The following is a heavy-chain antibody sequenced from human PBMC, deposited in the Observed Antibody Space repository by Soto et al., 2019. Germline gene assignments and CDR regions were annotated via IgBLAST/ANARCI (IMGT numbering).Heavy chain of an antibody. V-gene: IGHV4-59*01. CDR2: IYYSGST. J-gene: IGHJ5*02. CDR3: ARGFWSGYYTQYNWFDP. CDR1: GGSISSYY. D-gene: IGHD3-3*01. Sequence: QVQLQESGPGLVKPSETLSLTCTVSGGSISSYYWSWIRQPPGKGLEWIGYIYYSGSTNYNPSLKSRVTISVDTSKNQFSLKLSSVTAADTAVYYCARGFWSGYYTQYNWFDPWGQGTLVTVSS.